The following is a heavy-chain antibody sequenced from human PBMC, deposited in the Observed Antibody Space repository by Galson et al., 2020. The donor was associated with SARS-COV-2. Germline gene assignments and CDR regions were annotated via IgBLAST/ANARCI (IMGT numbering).Heavy chain of an antibody. V-gene: IGHV3-53*01. CDR1: GFTVSSNY. Sequence: GESLKISCAASGFTVSSNYMSWVRQAPGKGLEWVSVIYSGGSTYYADSVKGRFTISRDNSKNTLYLQMNSLRAEDTAVYYCASRKGYNWNDVAFDIWGQGTMVTVSS. J-gene: IGHJ3*02. D-gene: IGHD1-1*01. CDR3: ASRKGYNWNDVAFDI. CDR2: IYSGGST.